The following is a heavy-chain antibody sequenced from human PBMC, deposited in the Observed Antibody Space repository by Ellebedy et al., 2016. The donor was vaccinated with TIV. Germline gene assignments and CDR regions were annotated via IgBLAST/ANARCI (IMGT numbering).Heavy chain of an antibody. CDR1: GFTFSSHA. D-gene: IGHD5-24*01. Sequence: GESLKISRAASGFTFSSHAMSWVRQAPGKGLEWVAAISGTALSKYYANSVKGRFTISRDNSKNTLFLQMNSLRAEDTAVYYCAKPIGQMTQFQHAMDVWGQGTTVTVSS. J-gene: IGHJ6*02. CDR2: ISGTALSK. CDR3: AKPIGQMTQFQHAMDV. V-gene: IGHV3-23*01.